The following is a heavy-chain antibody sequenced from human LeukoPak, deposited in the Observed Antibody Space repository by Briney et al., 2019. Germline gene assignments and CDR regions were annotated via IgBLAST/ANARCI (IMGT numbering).Heavy chain of an antibody. CDR3: ARDRSPGNFDY. V-gene: IGHV3-20*04. Sequence: GGSLRLSCAASGFTFSSYAMSWVRQAPGKGLEWVSGINWNGGSTGYADSVKGRFTISRDNAKNSLYLQMNSLRAEDTAVYYCARDRSPGNFDYWGQGTLVTVSS. CDR2: INWNGGST. CDR1: GFTFSSYA. J-gene: IGHJ4*02. D-gene: IGHD3-10*01.